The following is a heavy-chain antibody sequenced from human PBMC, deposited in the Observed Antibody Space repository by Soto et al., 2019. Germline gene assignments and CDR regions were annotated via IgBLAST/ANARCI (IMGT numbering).Heavy chain of an antibody. J-gene: IGHJ4*02. D-gene: IGHD3-22*01. V-gene: IGHV4-30-2*01. CDR2: IYHSGST. CDR1: GGSISSGGYS. Sequence: SETLSLTCAVSGGSISSGGYSWSWIRQPPGKGLEWIGYIYHSGSTYYNPSLKSRVTISVDRSKNQFSLKLSSVTAADTAVYYCARGRGGPYYYDSSGYYHFDYWGQGTLVTVSS. CDR3: ARGRGGPYYYDSSGYYHFDY.